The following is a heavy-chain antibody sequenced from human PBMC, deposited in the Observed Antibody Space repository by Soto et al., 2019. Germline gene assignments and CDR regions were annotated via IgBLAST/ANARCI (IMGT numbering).Heavy chain of an antibody. CDR1: GYTFTSYG. CDR2: ISAYNGNT. V-gene: IGHV1-18*01. D-gene: IGHD6-19*01. Sequence: ASVKVSCKASGYTFTSYGISWVRQAPGQGLEWMGWISAYNGNTNYAQKLQGRVTMTTDTSTSTAYMELRSLRSDDTAVYYCASTGIAVAGSSPLDYWGQGTLVTSPQ. J-gene: IGHJ4*02. CDR3: ASTGIAVAGSSPLDY.